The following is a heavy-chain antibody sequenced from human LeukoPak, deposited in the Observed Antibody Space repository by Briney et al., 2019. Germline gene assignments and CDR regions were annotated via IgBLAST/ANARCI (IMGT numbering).Heavy chain of an antibody. J-gene: IGHJ4*02. CDR3: AKGMSGSCYSGLHC. CDR1: GFTFSGSA. V-gene: IGHV3-23*01. Sequence: GGSLRLSCAASGFTFSGSAMTWVRQAPGKGLEWVSVISGSGDSTFYADSVKGRFTISRDGSKNTVYLQMNSLRAGDTAIYYCAKGMSGSCYSGLHCWGQGTLVTVSS. D-gene: IGHD2-15*01. CDR2: ISGSGDST.